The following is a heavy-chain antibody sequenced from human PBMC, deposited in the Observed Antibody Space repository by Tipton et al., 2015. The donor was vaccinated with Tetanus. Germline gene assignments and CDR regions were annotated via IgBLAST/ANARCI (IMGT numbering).Heavy chain of an antibody. Sequence: TLSLTCTVSGGSLNTFYWNWIRQPAGKGLEWIGRVYSSGSTNYNPPLKSRVTMSIDAPKNQFSLGLTPGPAADTAVYYCARDFRERSGTYYSYYYTMDVWGQGTTVTVSS. CDR2: VYSSGST. J-gene: IGHJ6*02. CDR3: ARDFRERSGTYYSYYYTMDV. V-gene: IGHV4-4*07. CDR1: GGSLNTFY. D-gene: IGHD1-26*01.